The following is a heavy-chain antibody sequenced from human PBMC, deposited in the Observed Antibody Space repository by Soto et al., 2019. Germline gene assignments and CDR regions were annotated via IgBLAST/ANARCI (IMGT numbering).Heavy chain of an antibody. V-gene: IGHV3-48*01. D-gene: IGHD6-19*01. Sequence: GESLKISCAASGFTFSSYSMNWVRQAPGKGLEWVSYISSSSSTIYYADSVKGRFTISRDNAKNSLYLQMNSLRAEDTAVYYCAKTGYSSGWYRLDYWGQGTLVTVSS. CDR3: AKTGYSSGWYRLDY. CDR1: GFTFSSYS. J-gene: IGHJ4*02. CDR2: ISSSSSTI.